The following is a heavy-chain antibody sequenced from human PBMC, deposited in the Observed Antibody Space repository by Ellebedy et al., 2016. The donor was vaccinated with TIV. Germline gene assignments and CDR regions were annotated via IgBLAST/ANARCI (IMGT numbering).Heavy chain of an antibody. CDR3: AMMGSGYVAA. Sequence: GESLKISCLGSGFTFGGYWLIWVRQAPGKGLEWLANINQDGSQNFYVDAVKGRFTISRDNAKTSLYLQMNNLRVEDTALYFCAMMGSGYVAAWGQGTRVTVSS. J-gene: IGHJ5*02. V-gene: IGHV3-7*01. D-gene: IGHD3-3*01. CDR1: GFTFGGYW. CDR2: INQDGSQN.